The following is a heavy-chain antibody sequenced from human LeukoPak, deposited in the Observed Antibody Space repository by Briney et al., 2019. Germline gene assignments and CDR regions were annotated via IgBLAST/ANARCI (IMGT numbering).Heavy chain of an antibody. Sequence: SESLSLTCTVSGGSISSYYLSWIRQPPGKGLEWIGYIYTSGSTNYNPSLKSRVTISVDTSKNQFSLKLSSVTAADTAVYYCARTKARLAPVAFDIWGQGTMVTVSS. V-gene: IGHV4-4*09. CDR1: GGSISSYY. CDR2: IYTSGST. CDR3: ARTKARLAPVAFDI. J-gene: IGHJ3*02. D-gene: IGHD4-17*01.